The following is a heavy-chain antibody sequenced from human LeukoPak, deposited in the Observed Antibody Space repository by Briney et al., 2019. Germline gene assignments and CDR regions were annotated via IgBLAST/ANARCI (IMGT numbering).Heavy chain of an antibody. Sequence: SETLSLTCTVSGGSISSYYWSWIRQPPGKGLEWIGYIYYSGSTNYNPSLKSRVTISVDTSKNQFSLKLSSVTAADTAVYYCAREAIRGSIPFDYWGQGTLVTVSS. CDR2: IYYSGST. CDR3: AREAIRGSIPFDY. V-gene: IGHV4-59*12. D-gene: IGHD2-2*02. CDR1: GGSISSYY. J-gene: IGHJ4*02.